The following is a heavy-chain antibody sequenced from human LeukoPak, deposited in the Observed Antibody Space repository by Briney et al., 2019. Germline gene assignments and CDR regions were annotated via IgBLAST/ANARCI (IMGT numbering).Heavy chain of an antibody. CDR1: GFTFSSYG. CDR3: AKTRREGWNYLNYYYGMDV. CDR2: ISYDGSNK. Sequence: PGRSLRLSCAASGFTFSSYGMHWVRQAPGKGLEWVAVISYDGSNKYYADSVKGRFTISRDNSKNTLHLQMNSLRAEDTAVYYCAKTRREGWNYLNYYYGMDVWGQGTTVTVSS. V-gene: IGHV3-30*18. D-gene: IGHD1-7*01. J-gene: IGHJ6*02.